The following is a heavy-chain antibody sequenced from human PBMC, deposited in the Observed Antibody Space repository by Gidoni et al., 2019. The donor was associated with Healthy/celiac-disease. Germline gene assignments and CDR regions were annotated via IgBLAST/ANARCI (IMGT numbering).Heavy chain of an antibody. J-gene: IGHJ4*02. V-gene: IGHV4-39*07. CDR2: IYSSGST. CDR3: ARDASQTSNSAYDY. Sequence: QLQLQESGPGLVKPSETLSLTCTVSGCSISSISYYWGWIGQHPGKGLEWIGSIYSSGSTYDNPSLKSRVTISVDTSKSQFSLKLSSVTAADTAVYYCARDASQTSNSAYDYWGQGTLVTVSS. CDR1: GCSISSISYY. D-gene: IGHD4-4*01.